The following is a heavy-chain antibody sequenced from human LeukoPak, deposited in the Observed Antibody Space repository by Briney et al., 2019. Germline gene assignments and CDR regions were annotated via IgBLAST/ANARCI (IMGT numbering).Heavy chain of an antibody. CDR1: GGSISSYY. CDR2: IYYSGST. Sequence: PSETLSLTCTVSGGSISSYYWSWIRQPPGKGLEWIGYIYYSGSTNYNPSLKSRVTISVDTSKNQFSLKLSSVTAADTAVYYCARHARNKYYFDYWGQGTLVTVSS. J-gene: IGHJ4*02. V-gene: IGHV4-59*08. D-gene: IGHD2/OR15-2a*01. CDR3: ARHARNKYYFDY.